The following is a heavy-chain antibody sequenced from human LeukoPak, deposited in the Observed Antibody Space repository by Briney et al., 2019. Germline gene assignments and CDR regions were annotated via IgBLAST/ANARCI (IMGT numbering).Heavy chain of an antibody. CDR3: AKDHPRRGSYSRFYYFDY. J-gene: IGHJ4*02. V-gene: IGHV3-11*05. CDR2: ISGSGHDI. D-gene: IGHD1-26*01. Sequence: GGSLRLSCAASGFTFSDSYMTWVRQAPGKGVEWVAYISGSGHDINYSDSVKGRFTISRDNSKNTLYLQMNSLRAEDTAVYYCAKDHPRRGSYSRFYYFDYWGQGTLVTVSS. CDR1: GFTFSDSY.